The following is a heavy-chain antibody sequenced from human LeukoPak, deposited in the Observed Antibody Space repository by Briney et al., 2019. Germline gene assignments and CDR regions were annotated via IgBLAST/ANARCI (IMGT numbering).Heavy chain of an antibody. CDR2: IHHGGST. CDR1: GGSISSSSYN. CDR3: ARLPFCGTTSCPFDY. V-gene: IGHV4-39*01. D-gene: IGHD2-2*01. Sequence: SETLFLTCTVSGGSISSSSYNWAWIRQPPGKGLEWIGAIHHGGSTYYNPSLKSRVTISVDTSKNQFSLKLSSVAAADTAFYYCARLPFCGTTSCPFDYWGQGTLVTVSS. J-gene: IGHJ4*02.